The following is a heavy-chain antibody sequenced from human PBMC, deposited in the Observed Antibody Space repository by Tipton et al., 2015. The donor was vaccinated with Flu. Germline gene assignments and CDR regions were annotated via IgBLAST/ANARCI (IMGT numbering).Heavy chain of an antibody. D-gene: IGHD4-11*01. V-gene: IGHV4-39*07. CDR2: IYHSGTA. J-gene: IGHJ5*02. CDR3: ARYPESNYHWFGP. CDR1: GDSLSNNMYY. Sequence: TLSLTCSVSGDSLSNNMYYWAWIRQLPGKGLEWVGSIYHSGTAYYNPSLKSRVTISVDTSKNQISLKLSSVTAADTAVYYCARYPESNYHWFGPWGQGALVTVSS.